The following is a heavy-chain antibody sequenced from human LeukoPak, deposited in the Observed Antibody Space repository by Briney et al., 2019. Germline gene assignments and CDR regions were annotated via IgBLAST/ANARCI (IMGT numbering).Heavy chain of an antibody. CDR2: ISGSGGST. CDR1: GFTFSSYW. V-gene: IGHV3-23*01. D-gene: IGHD3-9*01. J-gene: IGHJ4*02. CDR3: ANRLVPFDY. Sequence: GGSLRPSCAASGFTFSSYWMSWVRQAPGKGLEWVSAISGSGGSTYYADSVKGRFTISRDNSKNTLYLQMNSLRAEDTAVYYCANRLVPFDYWGQGTLVTVSS.